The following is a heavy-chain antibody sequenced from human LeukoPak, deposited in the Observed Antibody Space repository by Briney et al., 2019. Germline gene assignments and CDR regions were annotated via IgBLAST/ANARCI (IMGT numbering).Heavy chain of an antibody. J-gene: IGHJ4*02. Sequence: QPGGSLRLSCAASGFTFSSYAMHWVRQAPGKGLEWVAVISYDGSNKYYADSVKGRFTISRDNSKNTLYLQMNSLRAEDTAVYYCARGVGITGTTGGHWGQGTLVTVSS. CDR2: ISYDGSNK. V-gene: IGHV3-30-3*01. D-gene: IGHD1-7*01. CDR3: ARGVGITGTTGGH. CDR1: GFTFSSYA.